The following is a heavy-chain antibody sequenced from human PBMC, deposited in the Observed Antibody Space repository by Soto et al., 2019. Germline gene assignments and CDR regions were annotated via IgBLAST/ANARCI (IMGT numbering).Heavy chain of an antibody. CDR3: ARELGKLAAGGIYYYYGMDV. CDR2: IIPIFGRP. D-gene: IGHD6-13*01. CDR1: GGTFTSYG. Sequence: QVQLVQSGAEVKKPGSSVKVSCKTSGGTFTSYGFSWVRQAPGQGLEWMGGIIPIFGRPKLAPKFQGRVTITADASTTTVYMELSSLRSEDTAVYYCARELGKLAAGGIYYYYGMDVWGQGTTVTVSS. V-gene: IGHV1-69*01. J-gene: IGHJ6*02.